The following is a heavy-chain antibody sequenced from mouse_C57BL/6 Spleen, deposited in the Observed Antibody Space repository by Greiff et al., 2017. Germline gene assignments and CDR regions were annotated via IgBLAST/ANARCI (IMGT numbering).Heavy chain of an antibody. D-gene: IGHD2-1*01. Sequence: VQLQQSGAELVRPGASVKLSCTASGFNIKDYYMHWVKQRPEQGLEWIGRIDPEDGDTEYAQKFQGKATLTADTSSNTAYLQLSSLTSEYTAVYYCTLVYYGNFAWFAYWGQGTLVTVSA. J-gene: IGHJ3*01. CDR1: GFNIKDYY. V-gene: IGHV14-1*01. CDR2: IDPEDGDT. CDR3: TLVYYGNFAWFAY.